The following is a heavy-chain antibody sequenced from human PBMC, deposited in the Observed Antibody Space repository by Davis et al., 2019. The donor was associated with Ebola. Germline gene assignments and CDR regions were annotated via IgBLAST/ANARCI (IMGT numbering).Heavy chain of an antibody. J-gene: IGHJ2*01. Sequence: PSETLSLTCTVSGGSISSYYWSWIRQPPGKGLEWIGYIYYSGSTNYNPSLKSRVTISVDTSKNQFSLKLSSVTAADTAVYYCARLLWFGELNNWYFDLWGRGTLVTVS. D-gene: IGHD3-10*01. CDR2: IYYSGST. CDR3: ARLLWFGELNNWYFDL. CDR1: GGSISSYY. V-gene: IGHV4-59*01.